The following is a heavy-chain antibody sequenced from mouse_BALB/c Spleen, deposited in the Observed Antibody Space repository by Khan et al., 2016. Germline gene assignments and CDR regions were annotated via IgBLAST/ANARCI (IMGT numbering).Heavy chain of an antibody. Sequence: EVKLLESGGGLVQPGGSLKLSCAASGFDFSRYWMSWVRQAPGKGLEWIGEINPDSSTINYTPYLKDKFIISRDNAKNTLYLQMRNVRSEDTALYYCARLHYYGRFAYWGQGTLVTVSA. CDR3: ARLHYYGRFAY. D-gene: IGHD1-2*01. V-gene: IGHV4-1*02. CDR2: INPDSSTI. J-gene: IGHJ3*01. CDR1: GFDFSRYW.